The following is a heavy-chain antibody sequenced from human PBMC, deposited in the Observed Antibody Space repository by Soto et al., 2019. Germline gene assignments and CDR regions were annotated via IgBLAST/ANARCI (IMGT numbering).Heavy chain of an antibody. CDR1: GGTFSSYA. J-gene: IGHJ1*01. V-gene: IGHV1-69*13. CDR3: ARSRYSSSWDPSSPNFVAEYFQH. D-gene: IGHD6-13*01. Sequence: SVKFSCKASGGTFSSYAISWVRQAPGQGLEWMGGIIPIFGTANYAQKFQGRVTITADESTSTAYMELSSLRSEDTAVYYCARSRYSSSWDPSSPNFVAEYFQHWG. CDR2: IIPIFGTA.